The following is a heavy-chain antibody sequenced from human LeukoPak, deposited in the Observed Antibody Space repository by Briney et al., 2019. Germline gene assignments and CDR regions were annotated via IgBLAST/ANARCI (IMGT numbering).Heavy chain of an antibody. J-gene: IGHJ4*02. D-gene: IGHD6-19*01. CDR3: AKTTAGYSSGRYPGWPVDY. V-gene: IGHV3-23*01. Sequence: PGGSLRLPCAASGFTFGSYAMYWVRQAPGKGLEGVSGISGSGGSTFYADSVKGRFTISRDNSENTVYLQMNSLRADDTAVYYCAKTTAGYSSGRYPGWPVDYWGQGTLVTVSS. CDR2: ISGSGGST. CDR1: GFTFGSYA.